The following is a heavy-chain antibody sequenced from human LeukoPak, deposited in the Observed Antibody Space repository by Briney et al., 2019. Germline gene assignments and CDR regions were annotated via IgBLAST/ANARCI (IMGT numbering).Heavy chain of an antibody. CDR1: GFRFVDYG. CDR3: ARDRMGTSYSVSHFDS. J-gene: IGHJ4*02. CDR2: INWNGGIT. D-gene: IGHD6-13*01. V-gene: IGHV3-20*04. Sequence: GGSLRLSCATSGFRFVDYGLSWVRQAPGKGLEWLSAINWNGGITEYADSVKGRFTISRDNAKNSLYLKMASLRAEDTAFYYCARDRMGTSYSVSHFDSWGQGTLVTVSS.